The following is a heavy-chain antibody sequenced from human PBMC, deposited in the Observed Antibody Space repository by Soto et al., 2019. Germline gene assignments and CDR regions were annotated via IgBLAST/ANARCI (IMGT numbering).Heavy chain of an antibody. CDR1: GFSFIDYA. J-gene: IGHJ4*02. V-gene: IGHV3-23*01. Sequence: PGGSLRLSCAASGFSFIDYAMNWVRHGPGRGLEYVAGIGGRGGNAFYVDSMKGRFSISRDNSKNTVYFHMHNLRVDDSVMYYCAKATRPAHVAASYENWGQGTLVTVSS. D-gene: IGHD3-22*01. CDR2: IGGRGGNA. CDR3: AKATRPAHVAASYEN.